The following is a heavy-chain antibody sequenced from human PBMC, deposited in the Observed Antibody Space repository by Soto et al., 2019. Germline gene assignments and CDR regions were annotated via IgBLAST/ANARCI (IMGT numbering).Heavy chain of an antibody. CDR2: IYNSGKS. CDR3: AVSGKSGMDV. Sequence: QLQLQESGSRLVQSSQTLSLTCGVSGGSISRCVFSCIWIRQPPGKGLEWIGYIYNSGKSYYDPSLESRVTMSIDGAKNSFSLNLTSVTGADTAVYYCAVSGKSGMDVWGQGTSVIVAS. V-gene: IGHV4-30-2*01. CDR1: GGSISRCVFS. D-gene: IGHD3-10*01. J-gene: IGHJ6*01.